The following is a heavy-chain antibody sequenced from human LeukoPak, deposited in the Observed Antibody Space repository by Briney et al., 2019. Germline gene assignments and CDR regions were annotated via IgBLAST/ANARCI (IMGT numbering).Heavy chain of an antibody. CDR2: IYHSGST. J-gene: IGHJ3*02. D-gene: IGHD3-10*01. CDR1: GYSISCGYY. CDR3: AKSNGYGLVDI. Sequence: SETLSLTCTVSGYSISCGYYWGWIRQPPGQGLEWIGSIYHSGSTYYNPSLKSRVTISVDTSKNQFSLKLNSVTAADTAVYYCAKSNGYGLVDIWGQGTMVTVSS. V-gene: IGHV4-38-2*02.